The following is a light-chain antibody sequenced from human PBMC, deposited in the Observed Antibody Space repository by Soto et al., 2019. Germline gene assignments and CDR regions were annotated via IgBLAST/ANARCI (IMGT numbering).Light chain of an antibody. CDR2: GAS. CDR3: QQYDNWHPIT. CDR1: QSVSSN. Sequence: EIVMTQSPATLSVSPGERTTLSCRASQSVSSNLAWYQQKPGQAPMRLIHGASTRATGIPARFSGSRSGTELTLTIISLQSEDFAVYYCQQYDNWHPITFGQGTRLEIK. J-gene: IGKJ5*01. V-gene: IGKV3-15*01.